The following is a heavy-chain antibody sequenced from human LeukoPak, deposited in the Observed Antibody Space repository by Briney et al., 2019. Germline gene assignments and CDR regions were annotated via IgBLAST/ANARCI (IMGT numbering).Heavy chain of an antibody. CDR3: ARGGFVDTAMVDY. J-gene: IGHJ4*02. CDR1: GFTFSSYW. CDR2: IKSDGSSK. D-gene: IGHD5-18*01. V-gene: IGHV3-74*01. Sequence: GGSLRLSCAASGFTFSSYWMHWVRQARGKGLVWVSRIKSDGSSKIYADSVKDRFTISRDNAKNTLYLQMNNQTADDAAVYYCARGGFVDTAMVDYWGQGTLVTVSS.